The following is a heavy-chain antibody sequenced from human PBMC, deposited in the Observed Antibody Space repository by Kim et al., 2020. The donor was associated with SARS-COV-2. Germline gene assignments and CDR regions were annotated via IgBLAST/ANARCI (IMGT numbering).Heavy chain of an antibody. CDR2: ISYSGNS. Sequence: SETLSLTCSVSGGSIRSGGKFWTWIRQHPAKGLEWIGYISYSGNSHYSPSLRSRVSISLQTSENQFSLELTSVTAADTAVYYCARGQPLDYWGQGLLVTASS. CDR3: ARGQPLDY. D-gene: IGHD2-2*01. V-gene: IGHV4-31*03. CDR1: GGSIRSGGKF. J-gene: IGHJ4*02.